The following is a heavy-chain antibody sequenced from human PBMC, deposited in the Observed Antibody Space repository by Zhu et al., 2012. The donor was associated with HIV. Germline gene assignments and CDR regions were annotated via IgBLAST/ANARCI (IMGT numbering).Heavy chain of an antibody. CDR3: ARGQDVSYCGSDCYSNWFDP. Sequence: QVQLQESGPGLVKPSETLSLTCAVSGYSISSGYYWGWIRQPPGKGLEWIASIYHSGNTSYNPSLKSRVTMSVDASENQFSLKLSSVTAADTAVYYCARGQDVSYCGSDCYSNWFDPWGQGTLVTVSS. V-gene: IGHV4-38-2*01. CDR1: GYSISSGYY. CDR2: IYHSGNT. J-gene: IGHJ5*02. D-gene: IGHD2-21*02.